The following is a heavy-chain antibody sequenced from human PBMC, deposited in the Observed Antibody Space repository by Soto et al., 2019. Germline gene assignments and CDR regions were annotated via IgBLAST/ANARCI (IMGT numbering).Heavy chain of an antibody. Sequence: QVQLVQSGAEVKKPGASVKVSCKASGYTFTSYGISWVRQAPGQGLEWMGWISAYTGNANYAEKLQGRVTMTTDTSTSTAYMEVKSLRSDDTAVYYCARDGDACSGGSCFSNYWGQGTLVTVSS. D-gene: IGHD2-15*01. CDR3: ARDGDACSGGSCFSNY. CDR2: ISAYTGNA. V-gene: IGHV1-18*01. J-gene: IGHJ4*02. CDR1: GYTFTSYG.